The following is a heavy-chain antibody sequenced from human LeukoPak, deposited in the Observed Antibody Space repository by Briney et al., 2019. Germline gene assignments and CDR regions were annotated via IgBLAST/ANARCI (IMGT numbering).Heavy chain of an antibody. V-gene: IGHV4-34*01. Sequence: SETLSLTCAVYGGSLSGYYWSWIRQPPGKGLEWIGEINHSGSTNYNPSLKSRVTISVDTSKNQFSLKLSSVTAADTAVYYCARRSDILTGYYFDYWGQGTLVTVSS. CDR3: ARRSDILTGYYFDY. CDR1: GGSLSGYY. J-gene: IGHJ4*02. D-gene: IGHD3-9*01. CDR2: INHSGST.